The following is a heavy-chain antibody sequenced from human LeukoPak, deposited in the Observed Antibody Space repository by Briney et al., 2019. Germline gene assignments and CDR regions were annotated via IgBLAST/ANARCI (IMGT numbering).Heavy chain of an antibody. Sequence: KPGGSLRLSCAASGFTFSSYWMHWVRQHPGKGLEWIGYIYYSGSTYYNPSLKSRVAISVDTSKNQFSLKLSSVTAADTAVYYCARGNYDSSGYYYAWGQGTLVTVSS. D-gene: IGHD3-22*01. J-gene: IGHJ5*02. CDR3: ARGNYDSSGYYYA. CDR2: IYYSGST. CDR1: GFTFSSYW. V-gene: IGHV4-31*02.